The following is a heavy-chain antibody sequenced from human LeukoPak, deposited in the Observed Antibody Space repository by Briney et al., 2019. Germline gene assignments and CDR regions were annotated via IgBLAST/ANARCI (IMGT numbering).Heavy chain of an antibody. CDR1: GGSFSGYY. D-gene: IGHD1-26*01. CDR3: ATASGSTDNWFDP. CDR2: INHSGST. Sequence: SETLSLTCAVYGGSFSGYYWSWIRQPPGKGLEWIGEINHSGSTNYIPSLKSRVTISVDTSKNQFSLKLSSVTAADTAVYYCATASGSTDNWFDPWGQGTLVTVSS. J-gene: IGHJ5*02. V-gene: IGHV4-34*01.